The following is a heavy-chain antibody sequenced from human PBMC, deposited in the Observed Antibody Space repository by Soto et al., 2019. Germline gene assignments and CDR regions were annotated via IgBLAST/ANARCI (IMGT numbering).Heavy chain of an antibody. Sequence: GESLKISCKGSGYSFNNAWIAWVRQMPGKGLEWMGIIYPGDSETGYSPSFLGQVTISADKSINTAYLQWSSLKASDTAMYYCARHGAYSSPEFWGQGTLVPVSS. CDR1: GYSFNNAW. CDR3: ARHGAYSSPEF. D-gene: IGHD6-19*01. V-gene: IGHV5-51*01. CDR2: IYPGDSET. J-gene: IGHJ4*02.